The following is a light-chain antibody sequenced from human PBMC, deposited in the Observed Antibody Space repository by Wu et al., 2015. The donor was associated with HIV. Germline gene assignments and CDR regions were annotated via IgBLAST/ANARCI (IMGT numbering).Light chain of an antibody. CDR1: QSVITY. Sequence: EVVLTQSPATLSLSPGERATLSCRASQSVITYLAWYQHKPGRAPRLLIYDASNRATGVPARFSGSGSGTDFTLTISSLQPEDFAVYYCQQRYAWPPLTFGGGTKVEI. J-gene: IGKJ4*01. CDR2: DAS. CDR3: QQRYAWPPLT. V-gene: IGKV3-11*01.